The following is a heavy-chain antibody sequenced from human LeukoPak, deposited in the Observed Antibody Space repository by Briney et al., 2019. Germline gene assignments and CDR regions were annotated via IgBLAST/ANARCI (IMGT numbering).Heavy chain of an antibody. V-gene: IGHV3-23*01. J-gene: IGHJ4*02. CDR2: LDAGGGNT. CDR3: AKDEGYDPIYYLES. D-gene: IGHD5-12*01. CDR1: GFTFYTYA. Sequence: GGSLRLSCAASGFTFYTYAMTWVRQAPGKGLEWVAALDAGGGNTYYADSVKGRFTISRDNSKNTVYLQMNSLSAEDTAVYYCAKDEGYDPIYYLESWGQGTLVTVSS.